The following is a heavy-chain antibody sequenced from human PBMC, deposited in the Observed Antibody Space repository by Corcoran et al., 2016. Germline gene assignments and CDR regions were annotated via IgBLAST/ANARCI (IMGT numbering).Heavy chain of an antibody. D-gene: IGHD2-15*01. Sequence: VQLVQSGGGVVQPGRSLRLSCADSGFTFSNYGIQWVRQAPGKGMEWVAVISYDGSNKDYADSVQGRFNGSRDNSMNTVSLELNRVRGEDTAGYYCAKEEPTGVCTAGRCYLTYFDSWGQGVLVTVSS. CDR3: AKEEPTGVCTAGRCYLTYFDS. V-gene: IGHV3-30*18. J-gene: IGHJ4*02. CDR1: GFTFSNYG. CDR2: ISYDGSNK.